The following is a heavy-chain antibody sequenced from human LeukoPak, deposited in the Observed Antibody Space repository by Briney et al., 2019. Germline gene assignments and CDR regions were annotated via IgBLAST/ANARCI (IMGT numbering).Heavy chain of an antibody. CDR1: GFTFSSYW. V-gene: IGHV3-74*01. CDR3: ARCEWHYYHYYMDV. D-gene: IGHD3-3*01. J-gene: IGHJ6*03. Sequence: GGSLRLSCAASGFTFSSYWMHWVRQAPGKGLVWVSRINSDGSSTSYADSVKGRFTISRDNAKNSLFLQMNSLGAEDTAVYYCARCEWHYYHYYMDVWGKGTTVTVSS. CDR2: INSDGSST.